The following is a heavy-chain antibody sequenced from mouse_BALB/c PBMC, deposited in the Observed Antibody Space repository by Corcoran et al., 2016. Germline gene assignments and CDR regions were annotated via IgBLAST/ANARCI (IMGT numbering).Heavy chain of an antibody. CDR2: IYPVGGYT. CDR1: GYTFTNYW. V-gene: IGHV1-63*02. Sequence: QVQLQQSGAELVRPGTTVKISCKAAGYTFTNYWIDWIKQRPGHGLEWIGDIYPVGGYTNYNEKFKGKATRTADTSSSTAYMQLRSLTSEASAIYYCASSTGTTVAPYAMDYWGQGTSVTVSS. D-gene: IGHD1-1*01. CDR3: ASSTGTTVAPYAMDY. J-gene: IGHJ4*01.